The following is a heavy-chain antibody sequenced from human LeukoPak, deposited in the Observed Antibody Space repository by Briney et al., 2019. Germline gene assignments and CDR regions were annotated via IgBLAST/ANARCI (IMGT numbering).Heavy chain of an antibody. D-gene: IGHD3-10*01. CDR3: ARVGGSGSYYDYFDY. CDR1: GDSVSSNSAA. Sequence: SQTLSLTCAISGDSVSSNSAAWNWIRQSPSRGLERLGRTYYRSKWYNDYAVSVKSRITINPDTSKNQFSLKLSSVTAADTAVYYCARVGGSGSYYDYFDYWGQGTLVTVSS. J-gene: IGHJ4*02. V-gene: IGHV6-1*01. CDR2: TYYRSKWYN.